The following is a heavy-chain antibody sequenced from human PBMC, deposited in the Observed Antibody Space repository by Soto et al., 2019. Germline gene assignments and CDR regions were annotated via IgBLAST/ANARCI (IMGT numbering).Heavy chain of an antibody. CDR2: ISGSGGST. CDR3: AKARDGYNDLDY. CDR1: GFTFSSYA. J-gene: IGHJ4*02. V-gene: IGHV3-23*01. D-gene: IGHD5-12*01. Sequence: EVQLLESGGGLVQPGGSLRLSCAASGFTFSSYAMSWVRQAPGKGLEWVSAISGSGGSTYYADSVKGRFTISRDNSKNPLYLQMNSLRAEDTAVYYCAKARDGYNDLDYWGQGTLVTVSS.